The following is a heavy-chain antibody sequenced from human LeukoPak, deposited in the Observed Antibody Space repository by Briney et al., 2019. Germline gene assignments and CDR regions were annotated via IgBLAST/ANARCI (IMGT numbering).Heavy chain of an antibody. CDR1: GGSISSGSYY. J-gene: IGHJ4*02. D-gene: IGHD2-2*03. CDR3: ARDGFRSPLGY. V-gene: IGHV4-61*02. Sequence: SETLSLTCTVSGGSISSGSYYWSWIRQPAGKGLEWIGRIYTSGSTNYNPSLKSRVTISVDTSKNQFSLKLSSVTAADTAVYYCARDGFRSPLGYWGQGTLVTVSS. CDR2: IYTSGST.